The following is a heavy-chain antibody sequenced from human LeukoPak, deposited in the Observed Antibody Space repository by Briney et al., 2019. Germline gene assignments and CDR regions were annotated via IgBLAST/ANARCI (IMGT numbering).Heavy chain of an antibody. V-gene: IGHV1-69*05. D-gene: IGHD1-14*01. CDR1: GGTFSSYA. Sequence: SVKVSCKASGGTFSSYAISWVRQAPGQGLEWMGGIIPIFGTANYAQKFQGRVTMTTDTSTSTAYMELRSLRSDDTAVYYCARGRAGRHPEDWGQGTLVTVSS. CDR3: ARGRAGRHPED. J-gene: IGHJ4*02. CDR2: IIPIFGTA.